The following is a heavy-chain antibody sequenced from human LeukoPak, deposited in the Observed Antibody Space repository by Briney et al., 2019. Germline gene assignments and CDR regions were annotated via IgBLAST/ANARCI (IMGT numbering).Heavy chain of an antibody. Sequence: GGSLRLSCAASGFTVSSNFMSWVRQAPGKGLEWVSVIYSGGSTYYADSVKGRFTISRDISKNTLYLQMNSLRAEDTAVYYCARELRVRGTNWFDPWGQGTLLTVSS. V-gene: IGHV3-53*01. D-gene: IGHD3-10*01. J-gene: IGHJ5*02. CDR3: ARELRVRGTNWFDP. CDR2: IYSGGST. CDR1: GFTVSSNF.